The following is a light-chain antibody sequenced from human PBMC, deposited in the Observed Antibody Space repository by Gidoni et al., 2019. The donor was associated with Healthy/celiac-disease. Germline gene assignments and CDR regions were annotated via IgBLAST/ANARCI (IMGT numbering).Light chain of an antibody. CDR3: QQYGSSLMYT. V-gene: IGKV3-20*01. CDR1: QSVSSSY. Sequence: EIVLTQSPGTLSLSPGERATLSCRASQSVSSSYLAWYQQKPGQAPRLLIYGASSRATCIPDRFSGSGSGTDFTLTISRLEPEDFSVYYCQQYGSSLMYTFXQXTKLEIK. CDR2: GAS. J-gene: IGKJ2*01.